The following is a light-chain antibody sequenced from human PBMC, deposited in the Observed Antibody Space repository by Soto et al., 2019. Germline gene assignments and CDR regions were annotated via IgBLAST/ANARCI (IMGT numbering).Light chain of an antibody. V-gene: IGKV1-12*01. Sequence: DIQMTQSPSSVTASVGDRVIITCRASQNIASRLAWYQQESGKAPKLLIYDATILQSGVPSGFSGSGSGTDFTLTISSLQPEDFATYYCQQAFGFPPAFGQGTKL. J-gene: IGKJ2*01. CDR2: DAT. CDR1: QNIASR. CDR3: QQAFGFPPA.